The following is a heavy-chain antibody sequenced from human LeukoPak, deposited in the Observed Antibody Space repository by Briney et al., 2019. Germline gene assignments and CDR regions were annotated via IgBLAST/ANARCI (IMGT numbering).Heavy chain of an antibody. V-gene: IGHV3-64*01. Sequence: GGSLRLSCAASGFTFSSYAMHWVRQAPGKGLEYVPAISSNGGSTYYANSVKGRFTISRDNSKNTLYLQMGSLRAEDMAVYYCTSGYDFWSGYPSFDYWGQGTLVTVSS. CDR2: ISSNGGST. J-gene: IGHJ4*02. CDR3: TSGYDFWSGYPSFDY. D-gene: IGHD3-3*01. CDR1: GFTFSSYA.